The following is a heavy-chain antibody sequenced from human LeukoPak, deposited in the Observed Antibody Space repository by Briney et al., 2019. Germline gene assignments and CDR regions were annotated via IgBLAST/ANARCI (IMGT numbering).Heavy chain of an antibody. J-gene: IGHJ5*02. CDR1: GYSFTSYW. CDR3: AKRSGYDSSGYLEGFDP. D-gene: IGHD3-22*01. V-gene: IGHV5-51*01. Sequence: GESLKISCKGSGYSFTSYWIGWVRQMPGKGLEWMGIIYPGDSDTRYSPSFQGQVTNSADKSISTAYLQWSSLKASDTAMYYCAKRSGYDSSGYLEGFDPWGQGTLVTVSS. CDR2: IYPGDSDT.